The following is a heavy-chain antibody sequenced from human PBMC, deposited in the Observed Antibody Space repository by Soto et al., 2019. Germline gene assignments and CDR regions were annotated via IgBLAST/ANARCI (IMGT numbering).Heavy chain of an antibody. CDR2: ISSRGDRT. V-gene: IGHV3-23*01. Sequence: GGSLRLSCAVSGFTFSRYSINWVRQAPWKGLEWVSIISSRGDRTSYAESVKGRFTISRDDSKNTLFLHMNSLGAEDTAVYYCAKETGYSYGFQHNALDVLGQGTTVTFSS. J-gene: IGHJ6*02. CDR1: GFTFSRYS. CDR3: AKETGYSYGFQHNALDV. D-gene: IGHD5-18*01.